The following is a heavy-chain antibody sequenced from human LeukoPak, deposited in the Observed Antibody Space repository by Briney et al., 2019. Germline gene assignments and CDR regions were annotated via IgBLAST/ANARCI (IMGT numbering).Heavy chain of an antibody. V-gene: IGHV4-34*01. D-gene: IGHD5-12*01. CDR2: IYHSGST. Sequence: IGIIYHSGSTTNYNPSLKSRVTMSVDVSKNQFSLKLTSVTAADTAVYYCARKSGYARDYWGQGNMVSVSS. CDR3: ARKSGYARDY. J-gene: IGHJ4*02.